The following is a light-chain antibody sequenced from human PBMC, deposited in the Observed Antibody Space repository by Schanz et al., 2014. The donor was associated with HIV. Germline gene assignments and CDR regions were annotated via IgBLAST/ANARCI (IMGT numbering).Light chain of an antibody. Sequence: QSALTQPASVSGTPGQSITISCTGSSSDVGGYNYVSWYQQHPDKAPKLMIYDVSDRPSGVSNRFSGSKSGNTASLTISGLQADDEADYYCSSSSTNTGVFGGGTKLTVL. J-gene: IGLJ3*02. V-gene: IGLV2-14*03. CDR1: SSDVGGYNY. CDR3: SSSSTNTGV. CDR2: DVS.